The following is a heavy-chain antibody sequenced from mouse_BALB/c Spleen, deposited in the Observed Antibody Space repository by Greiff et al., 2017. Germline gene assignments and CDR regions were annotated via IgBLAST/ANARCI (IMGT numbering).Heavy chain of an antibody. Sequence: EVMLVESGGGLVKPGGSLKLSCAASGFTFSSYAMSWVRQTPEKRLEWVASISSGGSTYYPDSVKGRFTISRDNARNILYLQMSSLRSEDTAMYYCAREGTTATRFAYWGQGTLVTVSA. V-gene: IGHV5-6-5*01. CDR3: AREGTTATRFAY. D-gene: IGHD1-2*01. J-gene: IGHJ3*01. CDR1: GFTFSSYA. CDR2: ISSGGST.